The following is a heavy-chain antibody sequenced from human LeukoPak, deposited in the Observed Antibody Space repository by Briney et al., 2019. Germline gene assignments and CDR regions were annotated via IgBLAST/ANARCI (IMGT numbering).Heavy chain of an antibody. J-gene: IGHJ3*02. CDR1: GFGFNDAA. D-gene: IGHD3-22*01. V-gene: IGHV3-23*01. Sequence: PGGSLRLSCAASGFGFNDAAMTWVRQAPGKGLEWVSLISSRGANTYYADSVKGRFTISRDNSKNTLYLQMNSLRAEDTAVYYCARDPAYYDSSGYYYGGAFDIWGQGTMVTVSS. CDR2: ISSRGANT. CDR3: ARDPAYYDSSGYYYGGAFDI.